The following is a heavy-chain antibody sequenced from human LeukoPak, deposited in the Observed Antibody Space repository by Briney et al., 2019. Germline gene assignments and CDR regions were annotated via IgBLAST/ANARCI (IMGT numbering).Heavy chain of an antibody. CDR3: ARLTKFLTTYYPTP. CDR2: IFSSGST. J-gene: IGHJ5*02. CDR1: GGSITGYY. D-gene: IGHD2/OR15-2a*01. V-gene: IGHV4-59*12. Sequence: SETLSLTCTVSGGSITGYYWSWIRQPPGKGLEWVGYIFSSGSTNYNPSLKSRVTISLDTSKSQFSLKLISVTASDAAVYYCARLTKFLTTYYPTPWGQGTLVTVSS.